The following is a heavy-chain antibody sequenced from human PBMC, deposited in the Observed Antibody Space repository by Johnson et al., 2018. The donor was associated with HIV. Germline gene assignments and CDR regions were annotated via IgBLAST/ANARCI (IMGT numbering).Heavy chain of an antibody. Sequence: VQLVESGGGLVQPGGSLRLSCTASRLTVSSNYMTWVRQAPGKGLEWVANIKQGGSEKYYVDSVKGRFSISRDNAKNSWYLQMNSLRAEDTALYYCARAGYSNYDRAFDIWGQGTMVTGSS. CDR3: ARAGYSNYDRAFDI. J-gene: IGHJ3*02. CDR2: IKQGGSEK. D-gene: IGHD4-11*01. V-gene: IGHV3-7*01. CDR1: RLTVSSNY.